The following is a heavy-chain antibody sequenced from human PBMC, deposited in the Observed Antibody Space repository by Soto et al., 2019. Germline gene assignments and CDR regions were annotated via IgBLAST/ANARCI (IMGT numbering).Heavy chain of an antibody. CDR3: AKDEGSGSYYVTGDY. D-gene: IGHD3-10*01. Sequence: QVQVVESGGGVVQPGRSLRLSCAASGFSFSSYGMHWVRQAPGKGLEWVAATSHDGSKEYYADSVKGRFTISRDNSKNTLYLQMNSLRAEDTAVYYCAKDEGSGSYYVTGDYWGQGTLVTVSS. CDR1: GFSFSSYG. V-gene: IGHV3-30*18. J-gene: IGHJ4*02. CDR2: TSHDGSKE.